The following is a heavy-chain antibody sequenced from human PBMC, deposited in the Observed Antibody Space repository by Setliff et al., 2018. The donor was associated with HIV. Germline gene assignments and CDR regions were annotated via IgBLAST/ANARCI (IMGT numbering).Heavy chain of an antibody. D-gene: IGHD2-2*01. CDR2: INPNNGGT. J-gene: IGHJ4*02. Sequence: ASVKVSCKASAHTFTGYYVHWVRQAPGQGLEWMGWINPNNGGTNYAQKFQGRVTMTRDTTITTVYMELTRLRSDDTSMFYCAVMGYCGGNSCYRTEGFDYWGQGTLVTVSS. V-gene: IGHV1-2*02. CDR1: AHTFTGYY. CDR3: AVMGYCGGNSCYRTEGFDY.